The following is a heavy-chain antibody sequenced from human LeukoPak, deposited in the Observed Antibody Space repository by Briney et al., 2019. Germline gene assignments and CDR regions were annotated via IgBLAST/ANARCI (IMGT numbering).Heavy chain of an antibody. Sequence: PSETLSLTCTVSGGSISSYYWSWIRQPPGKGLEWIGYIYYSGSTNYNPSLKSRVTISVDTSKNQFSLKLSSVTAADTAVYYCARDQGYSSSYPGDAFDIWGQGTMVTVSS. CDR3: ARDQGYSSSYPGDAFDI. J-gene: IGHJ3*02. D-gene: IGHD6-13*01. CDR1: GGSISSYY. CDR2: IYYSGST. V-gene: IGHV4-59*01.